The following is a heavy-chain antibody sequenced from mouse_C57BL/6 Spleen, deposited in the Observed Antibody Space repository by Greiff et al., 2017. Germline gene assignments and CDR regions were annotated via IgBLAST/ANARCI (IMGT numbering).Heavy chain of an antibody. J-gene: IGHJ4*01. CDR3: ARLDLDSSGPEAMDY. CDR1: GYTFTSYG. CDR2: IYPRSGNT. D-gene: IGHD3-2*02. Sequence: QVHVKQSGAELARPGASVKLSCKASGYTFTSYGMSWVKQRTGQGLEWIGEIYPRSGNTYYNEKFKGKATLTADKSSSTAYMELRSLTSEDSAVYFCARLDLDSSGPEAMDYWGQGTSVTVSS. V-gene: IGHV1-81*01.